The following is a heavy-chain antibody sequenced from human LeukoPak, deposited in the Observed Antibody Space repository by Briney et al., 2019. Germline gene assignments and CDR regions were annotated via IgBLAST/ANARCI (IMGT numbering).Heavy chain of an antibody. CDR3: ARVRIGATSYDASDV. D-gene: IGHD1-26*01. CDR1: GGSISSYY. V-gene: IGHV4-59*13. CDR2: IYSTGST. J-gene: IGHJ3*01. Sequence: ESLSLTCTVSGGSISSYYWTWIRQPPGKGLEWIGDIYSTGSTNYNPYLKGRVTISVDTSKNQFSLKLSSVTAADTAVYFCARVRIGATSYDASDVWGLGTMVTVSS.